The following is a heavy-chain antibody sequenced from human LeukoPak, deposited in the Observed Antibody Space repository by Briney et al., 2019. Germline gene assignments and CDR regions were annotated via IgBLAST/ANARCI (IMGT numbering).Heavy chain of an antibody. CDR1: GYTFTRYG. D-gene: IGHD1-26*01. Sequence: VASVKVSCKATGYTFTRYGISWVRQAPGQGLEWLGIINPSGGSTSYAQKFQGRVTLTRDTSTNTVYMELSSLRSEDTAVYYCARGLGSGSYYGYWGQGTLVTVSS. CDR3: ARGLGSGSYYGY. J-gene: IGHJ4*02. V-gene: IGHV1-46*01. CDR2: INPSGGST.